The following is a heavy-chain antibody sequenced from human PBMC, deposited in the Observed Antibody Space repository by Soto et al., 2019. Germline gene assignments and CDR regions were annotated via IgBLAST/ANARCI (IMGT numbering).Heavy chain of an antibody. J-gene: IGHJ6*02. CDR3: LREEQQHDYGMDV. D-gene: IGHD6-13*01. CDR2: INPHNCGI. Sequence: ASVKVSFKASGDTFTGYYMHCVLQAPGQALEWXGWINPHNCGINDAQKFQGRVTMTRETYISTAYMELSRLRSDDTAVYYCLREEQQHDYGMDVWGQGTTVTSP. CDR1: GDTFTGYY. V-gene: IGHV1-2*02.